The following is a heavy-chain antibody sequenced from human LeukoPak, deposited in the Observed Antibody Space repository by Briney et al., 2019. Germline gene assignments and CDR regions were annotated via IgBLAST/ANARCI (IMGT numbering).Heavy chain of an antibody. CDR3: ARHAVAGSRGDYFDY. J-gene: IGHJ4*02. Sequence: SETLSLTCAVSGYSISSGYYLGWIRQPPGKGLEWIGSIYHSGSTYYNPSLKSRVTISVDTSKNQFSLKLSSVTAADTAVYYCARHAVAGSRGDYFDYWGQGTLVTVSS. D-gene: IGHD6-19*01. CDR2: IYHSGST. V-gene: IGHV4-38-2*01. CDR1: GYSISSGYY.